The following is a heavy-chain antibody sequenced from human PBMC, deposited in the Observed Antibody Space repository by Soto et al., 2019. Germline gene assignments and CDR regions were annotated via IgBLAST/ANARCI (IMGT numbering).Heavy chain of an antibody. CDR3: ARGPEH. CDR1: GGSIISTHS. Sequence: NPSETLSLTCAVAGGSIISTHSWTWVRQSPGKGLEWIGEIYHNGTTNYNPSLKRRLTISVDTSKNHFSFSWTPVTVRDPPTYFRARGPEHWGPGNLVTVSS. CDR2: IYHNGTT. V-gene: IGHV4-4*02. J-gene: IGHJ4*02.